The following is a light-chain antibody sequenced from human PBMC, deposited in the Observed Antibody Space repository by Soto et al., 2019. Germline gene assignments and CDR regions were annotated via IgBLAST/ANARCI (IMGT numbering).Light chain of an antibody. Sequence: QSALTQPASVSGSPGQSITISCTGSSRDVGGYNFVSWYQHHPGKAPRLIIYEVSNRPSGVSNRFSGSKSGNTASLAISGLQAEDEAHYYCSSYTSSETLLFGGGTKVTVL. V-gene: IGLV2-14*01. CDR2: EVS. CDR1: SRDVGGYNF. CDR3: SSYTSSETLL. J-gene: IGLJ2*01.